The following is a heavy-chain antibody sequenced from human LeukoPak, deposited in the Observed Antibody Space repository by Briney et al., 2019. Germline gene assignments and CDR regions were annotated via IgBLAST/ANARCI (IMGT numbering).Heavy chain of an antibody. CDR2: ISGSGGST. CDR1: GFTFSSYA. CDR3: ARDLTLPIAVVGYYFDY. D-gene: IGHD6-19*01. J-gene: IGHJ4*02. Sequence: GGSLRLSCAASGFTFSSYAMSWVRQAPGKGLEWVSAISGSGGSTYYADSVKGRFTISRDNSKNTLYLQMNSLRAEDTAVYYCARDLTLPIAVVGYYFDYWGQGTLVTVSS. V-gene: IGHV3-23*01.